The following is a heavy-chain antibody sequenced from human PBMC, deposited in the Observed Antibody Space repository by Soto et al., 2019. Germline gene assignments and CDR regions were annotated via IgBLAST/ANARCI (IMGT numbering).Heavy chain of an antibody. CDR1: GFTFSSYA. V-gene: IGHV3-23*01. CDR3: AVSPTRYYYGMDV. J-gene: IGHJ6*02. Sequence: PGGSLRLSCAASGFTFSSYAMSWVRQAPGKGLEWVSAISGSGGSTYYADSVKGRFTISRDNSKNTLYLQMNSLRAEDTAVYYCAVSPTRYYYGMDVWGQGTTVTVSS. CDR2: ISGSGGST.